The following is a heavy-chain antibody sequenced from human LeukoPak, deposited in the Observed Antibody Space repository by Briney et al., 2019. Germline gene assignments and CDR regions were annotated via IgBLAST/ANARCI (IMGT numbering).Heavy chain of an antibody. D-gene: IGHD3-22*01. CDR2: ISYDGSNK. CDR3: ARGLFGDSSESVGYYFDY. Sequence: GGSLRLSCVVSGFTFSSYAMHWVRQAPGKGLEWVAVISYDGSNKYYADSVKGRLTISRDNSKNTLYLQMNSLRAEDTAVYYCARGLFGDSSESVGYYFDYWGQGTLVTVSS. CDR1: GFTFSSYA. J-gene: IGHJ4*02. V-gene: IGHV3-30-3*01.